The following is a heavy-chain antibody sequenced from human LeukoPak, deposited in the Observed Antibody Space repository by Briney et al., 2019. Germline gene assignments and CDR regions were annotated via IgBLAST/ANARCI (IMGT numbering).Heavy chain of an antibody. D-gene: IGHD4-17*01. V-gene: IGHV3-21*01. CDR3: ARGHTAVTRRFDF. Sequence: GGSLRLSCEASGFTFTTYSMTWVRQAPGKGLEWVSIISSGSSAIFSADALKGRFTISRDDAKNLLYLDMNSLRAEDTAVYYCARGHTAVTRRFDFWGQGTLVTVSS. CDR2: ISSGSSAI. CDR1: GFTFTTYS. J-gene: IGHJ4*02.